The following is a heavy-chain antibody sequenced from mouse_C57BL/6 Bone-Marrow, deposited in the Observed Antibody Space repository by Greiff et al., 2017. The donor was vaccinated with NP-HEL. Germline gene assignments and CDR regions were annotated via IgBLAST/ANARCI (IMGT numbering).Heavy chain of an antibody. CDR1: GFSFNTYA. D-gene: IGHD2-3*01. V-gene: IGHV10-1*01. CDR2: IRSKSNNYAT. CDR3: VRHDGPFAY. Sequence: EVQRVESGGGLVQPKGSLKLSCAASGFSFNTYAMNWVRQAPGKGLEWVARIRSKSNNYATYYADSVKDRFTISRDDSESMLYLQMNNLKTEDTAMYYCVRHDGPFAYWGQGTLVTVSA. J-gene: IGHJ3*01.